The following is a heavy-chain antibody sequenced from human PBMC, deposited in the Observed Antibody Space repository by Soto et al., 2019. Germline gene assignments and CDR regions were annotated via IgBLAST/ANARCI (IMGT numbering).Heavy chain of an antibody. V-gene: IGHV4-34*01. D-gene: IGHD3-3*01. CDR3: ARSRRITIFGVVTRDYYYYGMDV. CDR1: GGSFGGYY. J-gene: IGHJ6*02. Sequence: KPWGTLYLTCAVYGGSFGGYYWSCVRQPPGKGLEWIGEINHSGRTHYNPSLKSRVTISVDTSKNQFSLKMSSVTAADTAVYYCARSRRITIFGVVTRDYYYYGMDVWGQGTTVTVS. CDR2: INHSGRT.